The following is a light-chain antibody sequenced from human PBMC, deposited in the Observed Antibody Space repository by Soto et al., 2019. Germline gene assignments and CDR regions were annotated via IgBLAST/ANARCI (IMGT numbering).Light chain of an antibody. CDR3: GSYADSNNYV. V-gene: IGLV2-8*01. J-gene: IGLJ1*01. Sequence: QSVLTQPPSASGSSGQSVTISCTGTSSDVGGYNYVSWYQQYPGKAPKIMIYEVSKRPSGVPDRFSGSKSGNTASLTVSGLQAEDEADYYCGSYADSNNYVFGTGTKVTVL. CDR2: EVS. CDR1: SSDVGGYNY.